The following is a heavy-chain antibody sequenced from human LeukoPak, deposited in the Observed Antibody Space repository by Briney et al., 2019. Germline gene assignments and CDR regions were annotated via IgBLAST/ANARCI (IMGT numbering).Heavy chain of an antibody. CDR1: GFTFSSYA. Sequence: GGSLRLSCAASGFTFSSYAMHWVRQAPGKGLEWVAVISYDGSNKYYADSVKGRFTISRDNSKNTLYLQMNSLRAEDTAVYYCAREEGAAAGTPFDPWGQGTLVTVSS. V-gene: IGHV3-30-3*01. CDR2: ISYDGSNK. D-gene: IGHD6-13*01. J-gene: IGHJ5*02. CDR3: AREEGAAAGTPFDP.